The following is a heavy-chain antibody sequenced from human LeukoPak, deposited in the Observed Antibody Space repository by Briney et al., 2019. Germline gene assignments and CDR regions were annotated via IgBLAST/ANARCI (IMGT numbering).Heavy chain of an antibody. Sequence: GGPLRLSCAASGFTFNTYGMSWVRQAPGKGLEWVSGISGSGGATYYADSVKGRFTVSRDDPHNTLYLQMNSVRAEDTAVYFCARGGVDHYGSGTYYLMYYFDHWGQGALVTVSS. CDR1: GFTFNTYG. CDR3: ARGGVDHYGSGTYYLMYYFDH. D-gene: IGHD3-10*01. J-gene: IGHJ4*02. V-gene: IGHV3-23*01. CDR2: ISGSGGAT.